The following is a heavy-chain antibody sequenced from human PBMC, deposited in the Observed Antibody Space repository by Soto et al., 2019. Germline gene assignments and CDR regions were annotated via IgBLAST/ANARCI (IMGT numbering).Heavy chain of an antibody. V-gene: IGHV3-11*06. CDR3: ARFAASRLPPEYYFDY. CDR2: ISSSSSYT. J-gene: IGHJ4*02. CDR1: GFTFSDYY. Sequence: QVQLVESGGGLVKPGGSLRLSCAASGFTFSDYYMSWIRQAPGKGLEWVSYISSSSSYTNYADSVKGRFTISRDNAKNSLYRQMNSLRAEDTAVYYCARFAASRLPPEYYFDYWGQGTLVTVSS. D-gene: IGHD4-17*01.